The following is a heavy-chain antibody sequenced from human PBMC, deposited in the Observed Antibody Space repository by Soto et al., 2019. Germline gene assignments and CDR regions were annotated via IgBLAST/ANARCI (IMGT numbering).Heavy chain of an antibody. Sequence: PGGSLRLSCASSGFTFSSYAMSWVRQAPGKGLEWVSAISGSGGSTYYADSVKGRFTISRDNSKNTLYLQMNSLRAEDTAVYYCAKDYKWLGGVIFDYWGQVTLVTVSS. CDR3: AKDYKWLGGVIFDY. CDR1: GFTFSSYA. V-gene: IGHV3-23*01. D-gene: IGHD6-19*01. CDR2: ISGSGGST. J-gene: IGHJ4*02.